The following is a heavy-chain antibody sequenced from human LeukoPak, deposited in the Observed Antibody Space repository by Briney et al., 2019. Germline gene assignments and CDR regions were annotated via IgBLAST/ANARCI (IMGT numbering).Heavy chain of an antibody. V-gene: IGHV3-21*01. CDR3: ARDEGRYYDILTGYYLY. Sequence: GGSLRLSCAASGFNFSTFGMIWVRQAPGKGLEWVSSISSGSYIYYADAVKARFTISRDNARNSLYLQMDSLRADDTAVYYCARDEGRYYDILTGYYLYWGQGTLVTVSS. J-gene: IGHJ4*02. D-gene: IGHD3-9*01. CDR2: ISSGSYI. CDR1: GFNFSTFG.